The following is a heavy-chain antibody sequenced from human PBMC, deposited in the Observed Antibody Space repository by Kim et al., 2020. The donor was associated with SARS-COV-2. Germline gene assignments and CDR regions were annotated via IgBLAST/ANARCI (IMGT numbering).Heavy chain of an antibody. CDR3: ARTRGSAFDI. CDR2: INHSGST. D-gene: IGHD2-2*01. CDR1: GGSFSGYY. J-gene: IGHJ3*02. Sequence: SETLSLTCAVYGGSFSGYYWSCIRQPPGKGLEWIGAINHSGSTNYNPSLKSRDTISVATSKNQFSLKLSSVTAADTAVYYCARTRGSAFDIWGQGTMVTVSS. V-gene: IGHV4-34*01.